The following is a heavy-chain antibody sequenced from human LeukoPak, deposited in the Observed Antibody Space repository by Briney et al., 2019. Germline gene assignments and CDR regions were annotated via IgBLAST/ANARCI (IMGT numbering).Heavy chain of an antibody. CDR2: MNPNNDNT. J-gene: IGHJ4*02. CDR3: ATGSYSSSKY. V-gene: IGHV1-8*01. D-gene: IGHD6-6*01. CDR1: GYTFTNYD. Sequence: ASVKVSCKTPGYTFTNYDINWVRQATGQGLEWMGWMNPNNDNTGYAQKFQGRVTMTEDTSTDTAYMELSSLRSEDTAVYYCATGSYSSSKYWGQGTLVTVSS.